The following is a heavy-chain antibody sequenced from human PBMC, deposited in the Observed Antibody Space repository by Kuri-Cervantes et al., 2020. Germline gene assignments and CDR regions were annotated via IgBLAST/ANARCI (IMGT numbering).Heavy chain of an antibody. CDR1: GFIFDDYG. CDR3: ARHSYDSTDMDV. CDR2: ISSISSTI. V-gene: IGHV3-48*01. J-gene: IGHJ6*03. Sequence: GGSLRLSCAASGFIFDDYGMNWVRQAPGKGLEWVSYISSISSTIYYADSVKGRFTISRDNAKNSLYLQMNSLRAEDTAVYYCARHSYDSTDMDVWGKGTTVTVSS. D-gene: IGHD3-22*01.